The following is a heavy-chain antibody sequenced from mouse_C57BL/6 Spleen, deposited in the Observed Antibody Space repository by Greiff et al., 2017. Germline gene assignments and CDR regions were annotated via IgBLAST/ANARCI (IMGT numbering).Heavy chain of an antibody. J-gene: IGHJ2*01. V-gene: IGHV1-15*01. CDR1: GYTFTDYE. D-gene: IGHD2-5*01. CDR2: IDPETGGT. CDR3: TRYSNYDY. Sequence: QVHVKQSGAELVRPGASVTLSCKASGYTFTDYEMHWVKQTPVHGLEWIGAIDPETGGTAYNQKFKGKAILTADKSSSTAYMELRSLTSEDSAVYYCTRYSNYDYWGRGTTLTVSS.